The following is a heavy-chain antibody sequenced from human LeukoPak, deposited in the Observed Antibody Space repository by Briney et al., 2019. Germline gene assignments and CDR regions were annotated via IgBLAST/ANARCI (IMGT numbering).Heavy chain of an antibody. CDR1: GGTFSSYA. CDR3: ARVEMATSAEYFQH. D-gene: IGHD5-24*01. Sequence: SVEVSCKASGGTFSSYAISWVRQAPGQGLEWMGRIIPIFGTANYAQKFQGRVTITTDESTCTAYMELSSLRSEDTAVYYCARVEMATSAEYFQHWGQGTLVTVSS. J-gene: IGHJ1*01. CDR2: IIPIFGTA. V-gene: IGHV1-69*05.